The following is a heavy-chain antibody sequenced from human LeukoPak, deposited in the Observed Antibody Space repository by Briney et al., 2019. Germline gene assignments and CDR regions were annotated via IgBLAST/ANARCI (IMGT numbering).Heavy chain of an antibody. D-gene: IGHD2-21*01. CDR3: ARDGVEFYNWFDP. V-gene: IGHV3-21*01. CDR1: GFTFSSYS. CDR2: ISSSSSYI. J-gene: IGHJ5*02. Sequence: GGSLRLSCAASGFTFSSYSMNWVRQAPGKGLEWVSSISSSSSYIYYADSVKGRFTISRDNSKNTLYLQMNSLRAEDTAVYYCARDGVEFYNWFDPWGQGTLVTVSS.